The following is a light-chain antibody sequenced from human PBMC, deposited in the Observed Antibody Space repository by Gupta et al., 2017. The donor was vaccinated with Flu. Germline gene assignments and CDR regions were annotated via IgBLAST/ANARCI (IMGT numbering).Light chain of an antibody. Sequence: PAALSVSPGESATLSCRASQTVTTNLAWYQQRPGQAPTLLISGASSRATGIPARFGGSGSGTDFTLTISSLQSEDFAVYYCQQYSSWPFTFGQGTKVEI. CDR2: GAS. V-gene: IGKV3-15*01. CDR3: QQYSSWPFT. CDR1: QTVTTN. J-gene: IGKJ2*01.